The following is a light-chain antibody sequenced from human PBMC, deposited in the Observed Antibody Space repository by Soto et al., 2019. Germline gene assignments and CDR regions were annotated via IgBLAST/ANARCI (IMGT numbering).Light chain of an antibody. CDR3: QQYNNWPPIT. Sequence: EIVMTQSPATLSVSPGERATLSCRASQSVSSNLAWYQQKPGQAPRLLFYGASTRATGIPARLSGSGSGTEFTLTISSLQAEDFAVYYCQQYNNWPPITCGQGTRLEIK. J-gene: IGKJ5*01. V-gene: IGKV3-15*01. CDR1: QSVSSN. CDR2: GAS.